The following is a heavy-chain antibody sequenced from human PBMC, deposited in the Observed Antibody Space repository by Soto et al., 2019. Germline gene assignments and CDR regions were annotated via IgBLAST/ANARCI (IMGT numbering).Heavy chain of an antibody. CDR3: ARDPRDTAMDN. CDR1: GYTFTSYA. V-gene: IGHV1-3*01. J-gene: IGHJ4*02. Sequence: ASVKVSCKASGYTFTSYAMHWVRQTPGQRLEWMGWINAGNGNTKYSQKFQGRVTITRDTSASTAYMELSSLRSDDTAVYYCARDPRDTAMDNWGQGTLVTVSS. CDR2: INAGNGNT. D-gene: IGHD5-18*01.